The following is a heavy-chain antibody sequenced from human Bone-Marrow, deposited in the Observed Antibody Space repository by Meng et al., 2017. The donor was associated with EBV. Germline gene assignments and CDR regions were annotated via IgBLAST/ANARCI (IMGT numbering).Heavy chain of an antibody. CDR1: GGAVNTGSYS. D-gene: IGHD6-19*01. CDR2: VYYTART. J-gene: IGHJ4*02. Sequence: SARELGKPSEMWSLTFTVAGGAVNTGSYSWSWIRHPPRKALEYLGHVYYTARTNYNPSLKSRVSISVDTSKNHFSLRLNSATAADTAIYYCARIGYSSGWYATDYWGQGTLVTVSS. V-gene: IGHV4-61*03. CDR3: ARIGYSSGWYATDY.